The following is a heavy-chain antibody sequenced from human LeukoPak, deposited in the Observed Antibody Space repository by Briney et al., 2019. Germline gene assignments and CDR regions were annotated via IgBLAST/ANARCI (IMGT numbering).Heavy chain of an antibody. CDR2: INQDGTDK. CDR3: AREIVGTHKSRFDP. CDR1: GFTVSSNY. Sequence: GGSLRLPCAASGFTVSSNYMSWLRQAPGKGLEWVANINQDGTDKYYVDSVKGRFTISRDNAKNSLYLQMNSLRAEDTAVYYCAREIVGTHKSRFDPWGQGTLVTVSS. J-gene: IGHJ5*02. D-gene: IGHD1-26*01. V-gene: IGHV3-7*03.